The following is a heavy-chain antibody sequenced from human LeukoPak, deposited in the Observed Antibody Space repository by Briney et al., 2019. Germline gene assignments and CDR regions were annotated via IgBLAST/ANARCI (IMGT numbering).Heavy chain of an antibody. D-gene: IGHD5-24*01. J-gene: IGHJ4*02. CDR3: ARGDQSFDY. CDR2: TYYRSKWNN. Sequence: SQTLSLTCAISGDSVSSKSAWNWIRQSPSSGLEWLGRTYYRSKWNNNYAVSMKSRITINPDTSKNQFSLQLYSVTAEDTAVYYCARGDQSFDYWGQGTLVTVSS. V-gene: IGHV6-1*01. CDR1: GDSVSSKSA.